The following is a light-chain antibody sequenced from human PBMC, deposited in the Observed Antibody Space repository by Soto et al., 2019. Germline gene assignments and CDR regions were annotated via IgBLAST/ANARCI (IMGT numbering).Light chain of an antibody. CDR3: SSYTDSHTYV. J-gene: IGLJ1*01. CDR2: EGS. CDR1: SSDVGSYNL. V-gene: IGLV2-14*02. Sequence: QSALTQPASVSGSPGQSITISRTGTSSDVGSYNLVSWYQQHPGKAPKLMIYEGSKRPSGVSNRFSGSKSGNTAFLSISGLQADDEATYYCSSYTDSHTYVFGFGTKLTVL.